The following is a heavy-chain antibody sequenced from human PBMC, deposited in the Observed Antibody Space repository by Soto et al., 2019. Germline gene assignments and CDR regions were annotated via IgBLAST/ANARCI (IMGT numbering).Heavy chain of an antibody. V-gene: IGHV3-21*01. J-gene: IGHJ6*03. D-gene: IGHD3-9*01. CDR1: GFTFSSYS. CDR3: GSAKDWSYYLDV. Sequence: EVQLVESGGGLVKPGGSLRLSCAASGFTFSSYSMNWVRQAPGKGLEWVSSISSSSSYIYYADSVKGRFTISRDNAKNSLSLQTNTLSAEDATVYYCGSAKDWSYYLDVVGKGTTVT. CDR2: ISSSSSYI.